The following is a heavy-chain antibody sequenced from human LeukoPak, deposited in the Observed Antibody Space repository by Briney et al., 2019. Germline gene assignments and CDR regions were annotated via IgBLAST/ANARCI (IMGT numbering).Heavy chain of an antibody. J-gene: IGHJ4*02. D-gene: IGHD6-19*01. CDR1: GGSFSVYY. CDR2: ITHSGST. Sequence: SETLSLTCTVYGGSFSVYYWTWIRQPPGKGLEWIGEITHSGSTNYNPSLKSRVTISVDTSKNQFSLKLSSVTAADTAVYYCARHQAVAGSYYDYWGQGTLVTVSS. CDR3: ARHQAVAGSYYDY. V-gene: IGHV4-34*01.